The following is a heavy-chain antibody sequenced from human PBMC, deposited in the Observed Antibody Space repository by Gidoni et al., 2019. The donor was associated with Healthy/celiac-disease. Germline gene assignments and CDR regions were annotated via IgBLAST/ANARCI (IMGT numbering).Heavy chain of an antibody. CDR2: ISGSGGST. J-gene: IGHJ4*02. CDR3: AKDSGHIVATMHFSDY. V-gene: IGHV3-23*01. CDR1: GFPFSTYA. D-gene: IGHD5-12*01. Sequence: EVQLLESGGGLVQPGGSLRLSCAPPGFPFSTYAMSWVRQAPGKGLEWVSAISGSGGSTYYADSVKGRFTISRDNSKNTLYLQMNSLRAEDTAVYYCAKDSGHIVATMHFSDYWGQGTLVTVSS.